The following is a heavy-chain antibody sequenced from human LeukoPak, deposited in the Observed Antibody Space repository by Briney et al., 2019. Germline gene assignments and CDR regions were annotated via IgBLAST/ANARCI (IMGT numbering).Heavy chain of an antibody. CDR1: GFMFRDSA. V-gene: IGHV3-23*01. Sequence: GGSLRLSCAASGFMFRDSAMAWVRHAPGKGLEWVALISYSGENAYYADSVKGRFTIFRDNSENTLSLQMNSLRVEDTARYYCARDIQLSTWGLGTMVTVSS. D-gene: IGHD3-16*02. CDR3: ARDIQLST. J-gene: IGHJ3*01. CDR2: ISYSGENA.